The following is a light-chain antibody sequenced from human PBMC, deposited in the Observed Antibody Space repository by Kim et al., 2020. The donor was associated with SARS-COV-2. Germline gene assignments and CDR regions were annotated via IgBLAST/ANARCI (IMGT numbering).Light chain of an antibody. V-gene: IGKV1-33*01. CDR3: QQYDKLPYT. CDR1: QXXSXX. CDR2: DAS. J-gene: IGKJ2*01. Sequence: VGDGFTXTSXXSQXXSXXXXWYXXXPGKAPXLLIYDASNLETGVPSRFSGGGSGTDFTFTISSLXPXDIATYFCQQYDKLPYTFGQGTKLEI.